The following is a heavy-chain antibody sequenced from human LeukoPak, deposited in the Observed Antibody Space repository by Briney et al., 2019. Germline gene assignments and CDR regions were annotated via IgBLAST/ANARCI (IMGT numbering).Heavy chain of an antibody. CDR3: ARDLLGAQSRDY. Sequence: GASVKVSCKASGCTFTSYYMHWVRQAPGQGLEWMGIINPSGGSTSYAQKFQGRVTMTRNTSTSTVYLELSRLSSEDTAVYSCARDLLGAQSRDYWGQGTLVTVAS. D-gene: IGHD1-26*01. V-gene: IGHV1-46*03. CDR1: GCTFTSYY. CDR2: INPSGGST. J-gene: IGHJ4*02.